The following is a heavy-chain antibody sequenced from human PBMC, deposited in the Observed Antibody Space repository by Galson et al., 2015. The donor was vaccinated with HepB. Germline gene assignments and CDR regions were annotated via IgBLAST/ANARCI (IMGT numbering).Heavy chain of an antibody. CDR2: ISDDGRNK. J-gene: IGHJ5*02. Sequence: SLRLSCAASGFSFSDSGLHWVRQAPGKGLEWVAGISDDGRNKNFADSVRGRFTISRDNSKSTLFLQMNSLRVEDTAVYFCAKGAYRNILMSGAWFGPWGQGTVVIVSS. CDR3: AKGAYRNILMSGAWFGP. D-gene: IGHD3-10*02. CDR1: GFSFSDSG. V-gene: IGHV3-30*18.